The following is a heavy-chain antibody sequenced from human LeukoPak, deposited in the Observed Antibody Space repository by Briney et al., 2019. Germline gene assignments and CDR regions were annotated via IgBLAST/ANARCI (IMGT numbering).Heavy chain of an antibody. V-gene: IGHV4-59*01. Sequence: SETLSLTCTVSGGSISSYYWSWIRQPPGKGLEWIGYIYYSGSTNYNPSLKSRVTISVDTSKNQFSLKLSSVTAADTAVYYCARGAVPQWRYYGMDVWGQGTTVTVSS. CDR3: ARGAVPQWRYYGMDV. J-gene: IGHJ6*02. CDR1: GGSISSYY. D-gene: IGHD2-8*01. CDR2: IYYSGST.